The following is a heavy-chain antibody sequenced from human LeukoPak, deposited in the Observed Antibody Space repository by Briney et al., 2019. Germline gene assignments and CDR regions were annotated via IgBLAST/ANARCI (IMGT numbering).Heavy chain of an antibody. D-gene: IGHD3-10*01. Sequence: GGSLRLPCAASGFTFSSYWMHWVRHAPGKGLVWVSRINSDGSSTSYADSVRGRFTISRDNAKNTLYLQMNSLRAEDTAVYYCARDTSMVRGVFDYWGQGTLVTVSS. CDR1: GFTFSSYW. CDR2: INSDGSST. V-gene: IGHV3-74*01. J-gene: IGHJ4*02. CDR3: ARDTSMVRGVFDY.